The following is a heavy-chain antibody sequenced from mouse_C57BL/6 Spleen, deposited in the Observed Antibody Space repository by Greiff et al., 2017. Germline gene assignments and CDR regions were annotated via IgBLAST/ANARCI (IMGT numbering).Heavy chain of an antibody. CDR3: ATPYYYGSSLYYFDY. V-gene: IGHV1-66*01. J-gene: IGHJ2*01. CDR1: GYSFTSYY. CDR2: IYPGSGNT. Sequence: QVQLQQSGPELVKPGASVKISCKASGYSFTSYYIHWVKQRPGQGLEWIGWIYPGSGNTKYNEKFKGKATLTADTSSSTAYMQLSSLTSEDSAVYYCATPYYYGSSLYYFDYWGQGTTLTVSS. D-gene: IGHD1-1*01.